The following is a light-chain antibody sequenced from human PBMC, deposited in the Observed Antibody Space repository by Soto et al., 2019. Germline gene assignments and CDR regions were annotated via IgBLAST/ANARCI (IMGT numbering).Light chain of an antibody. J-gene: IGKJ5*01. CDR3: QQSFTAPIT. V-gene: IGKV1-39*01. CDR1: QSINNH. Sequence: DIQLTQSPSLLSASVGDRVTVTCRTSQSINNHLNWYQQKPGEAPKLLIYGASSLHYGVPSRFSGGGSGTAFTLTISSLQPEDSATYYCQQSFTAPITFGQGTRLEIK. CDR2: GAS.